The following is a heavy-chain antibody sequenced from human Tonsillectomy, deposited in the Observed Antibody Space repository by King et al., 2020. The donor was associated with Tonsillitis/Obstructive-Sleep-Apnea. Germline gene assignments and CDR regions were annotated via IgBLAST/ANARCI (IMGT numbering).Heavy chain of an antibody. CDR3: ARVGSGGVYDYFDY. CDR1: GDSISSSNW. Sequence: VQLQESGPGLVKPSGTLSLTCAGSGDSISSSNWWSWVRQPPGKGPEGIGEIYQSGSTNYIPSLKSRGNISVDTPTNQFSLKMSTVTAADTAVYYCARVGSGGVYDYFDYWGQGTPVTVSS. V-gene: IGHV4-4*02. J-gene: IGHJ4*02. CDR2: IYQSGST. D-gene: IGHD1-26*01.